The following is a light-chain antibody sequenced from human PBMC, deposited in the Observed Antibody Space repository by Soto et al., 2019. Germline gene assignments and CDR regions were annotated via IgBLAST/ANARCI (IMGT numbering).Light chain of an antibody. J-gene: IGKJ1*01. CDR3: QQTYNTLGGT. Sequence: DIQMTQSPSSLSASVGDRVTLTCRASQTISNYLNWYQQQPGKAPKLLIYGASNLQSGVPSRFSGGGSGTYFTLTISSLQPEDSATYYCQQTYNTLGGTFGQGTKVEIK. CDR1: QTISNY. V-gene: IGKV1-39*01. CDR2: GAS.